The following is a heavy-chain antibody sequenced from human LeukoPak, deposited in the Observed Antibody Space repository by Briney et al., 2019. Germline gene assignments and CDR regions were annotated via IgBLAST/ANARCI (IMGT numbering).Heavy chain of an antibody. CDR2: ISSSSNNI. CDR1: GFTFSSHS. V-gene: IGHV3-21*01. Sequence: GGSLRLSCAASGFTFSSHSMNWVSQAPGKGLEWVSSISSSSNNIYYAESVKGRFTISRDNARDSLYLQMNSLRAEDTAVYYCAREKYWGQGTLVTVSS. CDR3: AREKY. J-gene: IGHJ4*02.